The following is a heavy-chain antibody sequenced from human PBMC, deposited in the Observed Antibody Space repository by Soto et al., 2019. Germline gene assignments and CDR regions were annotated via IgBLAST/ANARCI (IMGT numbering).Heavy chain of an antibody. V-gene: IGHV3-11*05. CDR3: ARDSRDRYSYGPHITDY. CDR2: ISSSSSYT. J-gene: IGHJ4*02. CDR1: GFTFSDYY. Sequence: GSLRLSCAASGFTFSDYYMSWIRQAPGKGLEWVSYISSSSSYTNYADSVKGRFTISRDNAKNSLYLQMNSLRAEDTAVYYCARDSRDRYSYGPHITDYWGQGTLVTVSS. D-gene: IGHD5-18*01.